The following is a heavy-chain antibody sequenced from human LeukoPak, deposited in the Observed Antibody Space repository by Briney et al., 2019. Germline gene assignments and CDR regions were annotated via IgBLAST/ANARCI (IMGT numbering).Heavy chain of an antibody. D-gene: IGHD5-18*01. J-gene: IGHJ4*02. CDR2: IYHRGST. Sequence: PSETLSLTCAVSGGSISSGGYSWSWIRQPPGKGLEWIGYIYHRGSTYYNPSLKSRVTISVDRSKNQFSLKLSSVTAADTAVYYCARGRIYGYWSGSFDYWGQGTLVTVSS. CDR1: GGSISSGGYS. V-gene: IGHV4-30-2*01. CDR3: ARGRIYGYWSGSFDY.